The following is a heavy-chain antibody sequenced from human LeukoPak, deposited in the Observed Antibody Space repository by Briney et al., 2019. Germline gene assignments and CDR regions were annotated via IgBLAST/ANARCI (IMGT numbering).Heavy chain of an antibody. CDR1: GDITHY. CDR3: ARQSSYYDTSGRIPYAFDI. Sequence: PSETLSLTCTVSGDITHYWGWIRQPPGKGLECIGSIYFSGSAYYNPSLRSRVTISLDTSKKQLSLKLNSVTAADTAVYYCARQSSYYDTSGRIPYAFDIWGQGTMVTVSS. J-gene: IGHJ3*02. D-gene: IGHD3-22*01. V-gene: IGHV4-39*01. CDR2: IYFSGSA.